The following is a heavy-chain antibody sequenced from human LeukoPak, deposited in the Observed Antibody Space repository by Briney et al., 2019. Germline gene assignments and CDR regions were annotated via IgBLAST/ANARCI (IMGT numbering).Heavy chain of an antibody. V-gene: IGHV3-53*01. Sequence: SGKSLRLSCAASRFTVSSNYMSWVRQAPGKGLEWVSVIHDGGSTYYADSVEGRFTISRDNSKNTLYLQMNSLRAEDTAVYYCAKGSSTSRPYYFDYWGQGTLVTVSS. J-gene: IGHJ4*02. CDR2: IHDGGST. CDR1: RFTVSSNY. D-gene: IGHD2-2*01. CDR3: AKGSSTSRPYYFDY.